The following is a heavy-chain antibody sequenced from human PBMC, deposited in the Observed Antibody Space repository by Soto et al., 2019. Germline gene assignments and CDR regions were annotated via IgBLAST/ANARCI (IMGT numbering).Heavy chain of an antibody. CDR1: GFTFSSYA. J-gene: IGHJ5*02. D-gene: IGHD3-10*01. CDR3: AKGPTLVRGVIPHWFDP. V-gene: IGHV3-23*01. CDR2: ISGSGGST. Sequence: GGSLRLSCAASGFTFSSYAMSWVRQAPGKGLEWVSAISGSGGSTYYADSVKGRFTISGDNSKNTLYLQMNSLRAEDTAVYYFAKGPTLVRGVIPHWFDPWGQGTLVTVSS.